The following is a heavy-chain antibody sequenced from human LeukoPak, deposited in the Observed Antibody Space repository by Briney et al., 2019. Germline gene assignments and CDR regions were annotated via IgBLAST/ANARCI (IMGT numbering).Heavy chain of an antibody. CDR3: ARSIVAFDAFGI. D-gene: IGHD6-6*01. Sequence: ASVKVSCKASGYTFTSYYIHWVRQAPGQGLEWMGIINPSSGSTSYAQKFQGRVTMTRDTSTSTVYMELSSLRSEDTAVYYCARSIVAFDAFGIWGQGTMVTVSS. CDR1: GYTFTSYY. CDR2: INPSSGST. V-gene: IGHV1-46*01. J-gene: IGHJ3*02.